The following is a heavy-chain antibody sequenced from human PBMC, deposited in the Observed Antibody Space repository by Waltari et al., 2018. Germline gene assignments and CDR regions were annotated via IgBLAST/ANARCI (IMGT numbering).Heavy chain of an antibody. Sequence: EVQLVESGGGLVKPGGSLRLSCAASGFSFSSFAINWVRQAPGKGLEWVSSIRSLVNYIYYGDSGRGRFTISRDNAQNSVHLQMDSMRAEDTAIYYCARNEHDSRGFYSYYFDYWGQGTLVTVSS. CDR1: GFSFSSFA. CDR3: ARNEHDSRGFYSYYFDY. J-gene: IGHJ4*02. V-gene: IGHV3-21*02. CDR2: IRSLVNYI. D-gene: IGHD3-22*01.